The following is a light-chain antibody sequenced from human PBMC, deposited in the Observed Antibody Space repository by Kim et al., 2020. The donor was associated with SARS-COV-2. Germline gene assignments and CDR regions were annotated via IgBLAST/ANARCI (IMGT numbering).Light chain of an antibody. CDR2: AKT. CDR3: NSRDSTGNHS. Sequence: VALGQTVRITCQGDSLRIFYASWYQQKPGQAPRRVIYAKTNRPSGIPDRFSGSSSGNTASLTITGAQAEDEADYYCNSRDSTGNHSFGGGTQLTVL. CDR1: SLRIFY. J-gene: IGLJ2*01. V-gene: IGLV3-19*01.